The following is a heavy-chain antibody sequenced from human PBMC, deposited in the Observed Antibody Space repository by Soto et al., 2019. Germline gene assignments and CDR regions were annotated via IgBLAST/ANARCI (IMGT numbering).Heavy chain of an antibody. Sequence: PSETLSLTCTVSGGSISSYYWSWIRQPPGKGLEWIGYIYYSGSTNYNPSLKSRVTISVDTSENQFSLKLSSVTAADTAVYYCARGITIFGVVIIGFGPWGQGTLVTVSS. V-gene: IGHV4-59*01. CDR2: IYYSGST. D-gene: IGHD3-3*01. CDR1: GGSISSYY. J-gene: IGHJ5*02. CDR3: ARGITIFGVVIIGFGP.